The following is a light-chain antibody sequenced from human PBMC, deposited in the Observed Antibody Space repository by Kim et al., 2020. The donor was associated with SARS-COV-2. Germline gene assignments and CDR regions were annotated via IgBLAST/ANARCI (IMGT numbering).Light chain of an antibody. CDR3: QKYKGYT. CDR2: DAS. Sequence: GDRFTITCRASQSVSGWLAWYQQKPGKAPKLLIYDASSLESGVPSRFRGSGSGTAFTLTISSLQPDDFATYYCQKYKGYTFGQGTKVEIK. J-gene: IGKJ1*01. CDR1: QSVSGW. V-gene: IGKV1-5*01.